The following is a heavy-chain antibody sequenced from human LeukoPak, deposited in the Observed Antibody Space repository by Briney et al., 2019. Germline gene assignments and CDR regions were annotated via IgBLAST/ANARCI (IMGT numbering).Heavy chain of an antibody. CDR3: ARVTYDILTGYYKGGSYFDY. D-gene: IGHD3-9*01. Sequence: GASVKVSCKASGYTFTSYDINWVRQATGQGLEWMGWMNPNSGNTGYAQKFQGRVTMTRNTSISTAYMELSSLRSEDTAVYYCARVTYDILTGYYKGGSYFDYWGQGTLVTVSS. CDR1: GYTFTSYD. CDR2: MNPNSGNT. J-gene: IGHJ4*02. V-gene: IGHV1-8*01.